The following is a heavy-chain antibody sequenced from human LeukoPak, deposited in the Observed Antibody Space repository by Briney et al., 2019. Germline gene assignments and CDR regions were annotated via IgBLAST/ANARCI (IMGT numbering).Heavy chain of an antibody. Sequence: SKTLSLTCTVSGGSISSSSYYWGWIRQPPGKGLEWIGSIYYSGSTYYNPSLKSRVTISVDTSKNQFSLKLSSVTAADTAVYYCAREDIVVVVAATQDAFDIWGQGTMVTVSS. J-gene: IGHJ3*02. CDR1: GGSISSSSYY. CDR2: IYYSGST. CDR3: AREDIVVVVAATQDAFDI. V-gene: IGHV4-39*07. D-gene: IGHD2-15*01.